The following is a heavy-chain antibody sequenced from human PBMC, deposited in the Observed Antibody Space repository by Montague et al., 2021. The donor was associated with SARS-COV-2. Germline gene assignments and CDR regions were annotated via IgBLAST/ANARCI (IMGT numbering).Heavy chain of an antibody. CDR3: ARDLGLVPAMVYYYYYGMDV. J-gene: IGHJ6*02. D-gene: IGHD5-18*01. V-gene: IGHV3-48*02. CDR1: GFTFSSYG. CDR2: ISTSSSTI. Sequence: SLSLSCAASGFTFSSYGMNWVRQAPGKGLEWVSYISTSSSTIYYADSVKGRFTISRDNAKNSLYPQMNSLRDEDTAVYYCARDLGLVPAMVYYYYYGMDVWGQGTTVTVSS.